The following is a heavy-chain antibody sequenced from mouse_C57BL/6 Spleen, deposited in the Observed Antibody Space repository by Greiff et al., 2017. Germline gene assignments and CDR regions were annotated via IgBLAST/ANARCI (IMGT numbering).Heavy chain of an antibody. CDR2: IYPGNSDT. CDR1: GYTFTSYW. V-gene: IGHV1-5*01. CDR3: TRSVITTVGASFDY. J-gene: IGHJ2*01. Sequence: EVQLQQSGTVLARPGASVKMSCKTSGYTFTSYWMHWVKQRPGQGLEWIGAIYPGNSDTSYNQKFKGKAKLTAVTSASTAYMELSSLTNEDSAVYYCTRSVITTVGASFDYWGQGTTLTVSS. D-gene: IGHD1-1*01.